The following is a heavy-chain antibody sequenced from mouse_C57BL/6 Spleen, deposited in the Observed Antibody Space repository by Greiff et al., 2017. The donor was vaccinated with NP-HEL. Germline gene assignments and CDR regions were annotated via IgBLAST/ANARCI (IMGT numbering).Heavy chain of an antibody. CDR1: GYTFTSYW. Sequence: VQLQQPGAELVKPGASVKLSCKASGYTFTSYWMQWVKQRPGQGLEWIGEIDPSDSYTNYNQKFKGKATLTVDKSSSTAYMQLSSLTSEDSAVYYCASSDYEAMDYWGQGTSVTVSS. J-gene: IGHJ4*01. CDR2: IDPSDSYT. D-gene: IGHD2-4*01. CDR3: ASSDYEAMDY. V-gene: IGHV1-50*01.